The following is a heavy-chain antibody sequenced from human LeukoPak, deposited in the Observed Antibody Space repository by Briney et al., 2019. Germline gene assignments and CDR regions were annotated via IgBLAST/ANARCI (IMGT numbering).Heavy chain of an antibody. CDR3: ARDPRRSSTSNGYYYYGMDV. D-gene: IGHD2-2*01. V-gene: IGHV4-39*07. CDR2: IYYSGST. Sequence: PSETLSLTCTVSGGSISSSSYYWGWIRQPPGKGLEWIGSIYYSGSTYYNPSLKSRVTISVDTSKNQFSLKLSSVTAADTAVYYCARDPRRSSTSNGYYYYGMDVWGQGTTVTVSS. CDR1: GGSISSSSYY. J-gene: IGHJ6*02.